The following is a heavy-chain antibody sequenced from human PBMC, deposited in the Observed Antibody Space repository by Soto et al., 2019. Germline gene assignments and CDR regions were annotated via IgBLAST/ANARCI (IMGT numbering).Heavy chain of an antibody. CDR3: ARDPFSGYGETTLGAFDI. Sequence: PGGSLRLSCAASGFTFSSYSMNWVRQAPGKGLEWVSYISSSSSTIYYADSVKGRFTISRDNAKNSLYLQMNSLRAEDTAVYYCARDPFSGYGETTLGAFDIWGQGTMVTVS. V-gene: IGHV3-48*01. CDR2: ISSSSSTI. CDR1: GFTFSSYS. J-gene: IGHJ3*02. D-gene: IGHD5-12*01.